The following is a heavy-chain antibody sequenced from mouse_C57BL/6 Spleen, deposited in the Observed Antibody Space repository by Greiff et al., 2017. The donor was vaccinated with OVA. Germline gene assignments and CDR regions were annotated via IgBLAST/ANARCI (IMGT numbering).Heavy chain of an antibody. J-gene: IGHJ1*03. CDR1: GYTFTSYW. D-gene: IGHD4-1*02. CDR3: ARRANWDEGYFDV. Sequence: VKLQQPGAELVKPGASVKLSCKASGYTFTSYWMHWVKQRPGRGLEWIGRIDPNSGGTKYNEKFKSKATLTVDKPSSTAYMQLSSLTSEDSAVYYCARRANWDEGYFDVWGTGTTVTVSS. V-gene: IGHV1-72*01. CDR2: IDPNSGGT.